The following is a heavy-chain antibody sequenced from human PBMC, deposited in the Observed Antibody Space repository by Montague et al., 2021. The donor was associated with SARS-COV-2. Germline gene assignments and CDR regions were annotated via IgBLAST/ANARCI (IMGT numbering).Heavy chain of an antibody. Sequence: SETLSLTCTVSGGSISSSYWSWIRQPPGKGLEWIGYLYYRGSTTYNPSLETRVTLSVDPSKNQFSLKLSSVTAADTAVYYCAREDRWNGFYPWGQGTLVNGSP. J-gene: IGHJ5*01. CDR3: AREDRWNGFYP. CDR2: LYYRGST. CDR1: GGSISSSY. D-gene: IGHD2-15*01. V-gene: IGHV4-59*01.